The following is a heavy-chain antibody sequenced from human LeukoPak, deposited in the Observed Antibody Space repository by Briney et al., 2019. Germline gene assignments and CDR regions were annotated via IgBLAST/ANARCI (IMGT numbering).Heavy chain of an antibody. D-gene: IGHD5-24*01. J-gene: IGHJ4*02. CDR1: GGTFSSYA. CDR2: IIPIFGTV. V-gene: IGHV1-69*05. CDR3: ARGAERATIQDEPIDYFDY. Sequence: GASVKVSCKASGGTFSSYAIIWVRQAPGQGLEWMGRIIPIFGTVKYAQKIQGRVTITTDESTNTAYMELSRLRYEETAVYCCARGAERATIQDEPIDYFDYWGQGTLVTVSS.